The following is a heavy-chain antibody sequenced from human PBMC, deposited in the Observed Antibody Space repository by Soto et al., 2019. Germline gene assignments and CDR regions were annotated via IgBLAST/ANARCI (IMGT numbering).Heavy chain of an antibody. V-gene: IGHV4-31*03. CDR1: GGSISSGGYY. CDR2: IYYSGST. CDR3: ARDLHSTIYGGGFDY. J-gene: IGHJ4*02. D-gene: IGHD4-17*01. Sequence: QVQLQESGPGLVKPSQTLSLTCTVSGGSISSGGYYWSWIRQHPGKGLEWIGYIYYSGSTYYNPSLKSRVTISVDASKNQFSLKLSSVTAADTAVYYCARDLHSTIYGGGFDYWGQGTLVTVSS.